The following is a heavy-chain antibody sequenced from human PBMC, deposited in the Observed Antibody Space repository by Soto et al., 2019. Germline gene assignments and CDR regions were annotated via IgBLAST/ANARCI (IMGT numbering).Heavy chain of an antibody. Sequence: GVSLRLSFAASVFPFSSYSMHWVRQAPGKGLEWVAVISYDGSNKYYADSVKGRFTISRDNSKNTLYLQMNSLRAEDTAVYYCARGLQYFYFDYWGQGTLVTVS. D-gene: IGHD5-12*01. CDR3: ARGLQYFYFDY. J-gene: IGHJ4*02. CDR1: VFPFSSYS. V-gene: IGHV3-30-3*01. CDR2: ISYDGSNK.